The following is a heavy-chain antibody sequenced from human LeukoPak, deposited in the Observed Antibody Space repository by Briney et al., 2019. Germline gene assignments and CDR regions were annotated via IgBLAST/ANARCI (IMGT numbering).Heavy chain of an antibody. CDR1: GGSIISYY. CDR2: IYYSGST. CDR3: ARETQYYFDY. Sequence: SETLSLTCTVSGGSIISYYWSWIRRPPGKGLEWIGYIYYSGSTNYNPSLKSRVTISVDTSKNQFSLKLSSVTAADTAVYYCARETQYYFDYWGQGTLVTVSS. J-gene: IGHJ4*02. V-gene: IGHV4-59*01.